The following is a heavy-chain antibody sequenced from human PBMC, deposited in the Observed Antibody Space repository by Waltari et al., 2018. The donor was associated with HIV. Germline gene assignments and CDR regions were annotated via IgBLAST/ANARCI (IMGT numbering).Heavy chain of an antibody. J-gene: IGHJ4*02. CDR2: IKQDGREK. Sequence: EVQLVESGGGLVQPGGSLRLSCAASGFTVSSYRMSWVRQAHGKGLEWVANIKQDGREKYYVDSVNVLFTIPRDNAENSLYLQMNSLRAEDTGVYYCARGGFYGSGSKVNWGQGTLVTVSS. CDR1: GFTVSSYR. D-gene: IGHD3-10*01. V-gene: IGHV3-7*04. CDR3: ARGGFYGSGSKVN.